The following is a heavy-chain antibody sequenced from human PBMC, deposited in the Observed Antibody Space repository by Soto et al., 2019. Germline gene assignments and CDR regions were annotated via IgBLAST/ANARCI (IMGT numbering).Heavy chain of an antibody. CDR1: GGSVSSGDYY. D-gene: IGHD6-13*01. V-gene: IGHV4-30-4*01. J-gene: IGHJ5*02. Sequence: SETLSLTCTVSGGSVSSGDYYWSWIRQPPGKGLEWIGYIYYSGSTYYNTSLKSRVTISVDTSKNQFSLKLSSVTAADTAVYYCARQRYSSSIKFDPWGQGTLVTVSS. CDR2: IYYSGST. CDR3: ARQRYSSSIKFDP.